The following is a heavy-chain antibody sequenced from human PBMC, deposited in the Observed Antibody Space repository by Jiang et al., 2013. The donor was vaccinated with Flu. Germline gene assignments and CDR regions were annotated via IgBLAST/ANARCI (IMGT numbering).Heavy chain of an antibody. CDR2: PEARET. J-gene: IGHJ4*02. CDR3: ATARVGFRDVD. Sequence: PEARETIYARNFKGRVTMTEDTSTDTAYMEQSSLRSEDTAVYYCATARVGFRDVDWGQGTLVTVSS. D-gene: IGHD6-25*01. V-gene: IGHV1-24*01.